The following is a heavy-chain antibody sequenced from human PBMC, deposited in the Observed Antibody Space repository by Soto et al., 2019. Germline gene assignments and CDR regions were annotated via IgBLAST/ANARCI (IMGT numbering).Heavy chain of an antibody. CDR3: ARDVVGVTPYWYFDL. J-gene: IGHJ2*01. CDR1: GFTFSTYG. D-gene: IGHD1-26*01. V-gene: IGHV3-33*01. CDR2: IWYDGSNK. Sequence: QVQLVESGGGVVQPGRSLRLSCAASGFTFSTYGMHWVRQAPGKGLEWVAVIWYDGSNKYYADSVRGRFTISRDNSKRTLYLQMNSLRAEDTAVYYCARDVVGVTPYWYFDLWGRGTLVTVSS.